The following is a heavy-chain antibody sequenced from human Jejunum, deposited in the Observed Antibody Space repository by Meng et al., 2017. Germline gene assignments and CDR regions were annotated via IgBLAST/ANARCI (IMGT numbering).Heavy chain of an antibody. V-gene: IGHV4-61*02. D-gene: IGHD5-24*01. Sequence: SETLSLTCGVSGASISSGRSHWNWIRQAAGKGLEWIVRIDTSGTTYFNPALKSRVTISVDTSKKQLSLKLTAVTAADTAVYYCAATTGYNSGNQEDFVYWGQGTLVTVSS. J-gene: IGHJ4*02. CDR1: GASISSGRSH. CDR3: AATTGYNSGNQEDFVY. CDR2: IDTSGTT.